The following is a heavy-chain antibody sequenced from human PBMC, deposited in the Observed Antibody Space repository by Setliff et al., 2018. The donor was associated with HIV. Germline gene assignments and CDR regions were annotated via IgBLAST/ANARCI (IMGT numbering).Heavy chain of an antibody. CDR3: ARDRRDDYYLTAYFDS. D-gene: IGHD1-26*01. Sequence: SETLSLTCAVSGGSISSNWWSWVRQSPGKGLEWIGEIYHSGSTHYNPSLKSRVTISVDRSKNQFSLKVTSVTATDTAVYYCARDRRDDYYLTAYFDSLGQGTVVTVSS. CDR1: GGSISSNW. CDR2: IYHSGST. J-gene: IGHJ4*02. V-gene: IGHV4-4*02.